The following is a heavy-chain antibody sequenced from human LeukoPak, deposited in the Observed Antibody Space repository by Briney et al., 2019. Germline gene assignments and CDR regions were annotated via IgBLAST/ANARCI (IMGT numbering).Heavy chain of an antibody. CDR1: GYTFTGYY. CDR3: AGEDNSSGYRPFDI. J-gene: IGHJ3*02. CDR2: INPNNGGT. V-gene: IGHV1-2*06. Sequence: ASVKVSCKASGYTFTGYYIHWVRQAPGQGLEWMGRINPNNGGTNYAQKFQGRVTITRDMSMSIAYMELSRLRSVDTAVYYCAGEDNSSGYRPFDIWGQGTMVTVPS. D-gene: IGHD3-22*01.